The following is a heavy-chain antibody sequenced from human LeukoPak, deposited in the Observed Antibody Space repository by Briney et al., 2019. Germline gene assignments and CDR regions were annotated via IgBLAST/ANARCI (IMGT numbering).Heavy chain of an antibody. V-gene: IGHV3-48*03. CDR1: GFTFSSYE. CDR2: ISSSGSTI. J-gene: IGHJ3*02. D-gene: IGHD3-10*01. CDR3: ARGGAFYGPRGAFDI. Sequence: GGSLRLSCAASGFTFSSYEMNWVRQAPGKGLEWVSYISSSGSTIYYADSVKGRFTISRDNAKNSLYLQMNSLRAEDTAVYYCARGGAFYGPRGAFDIWGQGTVVTVSS.